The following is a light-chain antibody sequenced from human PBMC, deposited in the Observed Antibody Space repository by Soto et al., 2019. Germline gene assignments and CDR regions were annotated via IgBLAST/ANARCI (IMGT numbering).Light chain of an antibody. CDR3: QQYYSWPRT. J-gene: IGKJ1*01. CDR2: GAS. Sequence: EIVLTQSPGTLSLSPGERATLSCRASQSVSSTLAWYQQKPGQAPRLLIYGASTRATDIPARFSGSGSGTEFTLTISSLQSEDFAVYYCQQYYSWPRTFGQGTKVDIK. CDR1: QSVSST. V-gene: IGKV3-15*01.